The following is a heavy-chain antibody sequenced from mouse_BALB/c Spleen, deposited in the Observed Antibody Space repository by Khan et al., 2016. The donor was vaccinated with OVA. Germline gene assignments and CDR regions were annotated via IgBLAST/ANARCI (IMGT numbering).Heavy chain of an antibody. J-gene: IGHJ2*01. V-gene: IGHV1-18*01. Sequence: EVQLQQSGPELVKPGASMRISCKASGYSFTGYTMNWVKQSHEKNLEWIGLINPYNGVTRYNQKFKDKATLIVDKSSSTAYMELLSLTSEDSAGYYCARDDRDYFDCWGQGTTLAVSS. CDR2: INPYNGVT. CDR3: ARDDRDYFDC. CDR1: GYSFTGYT.